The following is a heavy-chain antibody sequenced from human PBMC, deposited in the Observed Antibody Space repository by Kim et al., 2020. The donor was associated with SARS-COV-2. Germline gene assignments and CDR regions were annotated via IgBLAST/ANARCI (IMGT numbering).Heavy chain of an antibody. D-gene: IGHD1-26*01. J-gene: IGHJ4*02. V-gene: IGHV3-23*01. CDR2: ISGGGSST. CDR3: AKVYRGAYVGAYYLDY. CDR1: GFTFSSYA. Sequence: GGSLRLSCAASGFTFSSYAMSWVRQAPGKGLEWVSAISGGGSSTYYADSVKGRFSISRDNSKNTLHLQMNSLRAEDTAVYYCAKVYRGAYVGAYYLDYWGRGGMVTVSS.